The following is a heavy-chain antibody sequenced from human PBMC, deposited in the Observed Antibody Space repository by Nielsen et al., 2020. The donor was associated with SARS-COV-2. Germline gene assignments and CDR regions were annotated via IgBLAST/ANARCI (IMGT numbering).Heavy chain of an antibody. CDR1: GFTFSSYS. V-gene: IGHV3-21*01. D-gene: IGHD6-19*01. CDR3: ARLAVAGTGDY. CDR2: ISSSSSYI. Sequence: GESLKISCAASGFTFSSYSMNWVRQAPGKGLEWVSSISSSSSYIYYADSVKGRFTISRDNAKNSLYLQMNSLRAEDTAVYYCARLAVAGTGDYWGQGTLVTVSS. J-gene: IGHJ4*02.